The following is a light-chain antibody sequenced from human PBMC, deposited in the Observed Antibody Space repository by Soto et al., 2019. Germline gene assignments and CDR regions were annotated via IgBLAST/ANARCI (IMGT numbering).Light chain of an antibody. CDR3: QQYNNWPHT. CDR1: QSVSSK. V-gene: IGKV3-15*01. Sequence: EIVMTQSPATLSVSPGERATLSCRASQSVSSKFAWFQQRPGQPPRLLIYGASTRATGCPGRFSGSGSGTEFTLTISSLQLEDFAVYYCQQYNNWPHTFGQGTKLEIK. J-gene: IGKJ2*01. CDR2: GAS.